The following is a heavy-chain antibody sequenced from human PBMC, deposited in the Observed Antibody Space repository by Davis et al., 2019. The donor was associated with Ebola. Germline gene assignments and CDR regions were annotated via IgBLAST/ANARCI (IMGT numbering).Heavy chain of an antibody. Sequence: AASVKVSCKASGGTFSSYAISWVRQAPGQGLEWMGGIIPIFGTANYAQKFQGRVTITADESTSIAYMELSSLRSEDTAVYYCARADYYDSSGYYYDWFDPWGQGTLVTVSS. CDR3: ARADYYDSSGYYYDWFDP. D-gene: IGHD3-22*01. CDR2: IIPIFGTA. V-gene: IGHV1-69*13. CDR1: GGTFSSYA. J-gene: IGHJ5*02.